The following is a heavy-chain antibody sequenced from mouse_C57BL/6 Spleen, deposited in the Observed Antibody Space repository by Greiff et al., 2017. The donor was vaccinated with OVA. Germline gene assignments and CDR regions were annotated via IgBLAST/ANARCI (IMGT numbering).Heavy chain of an antibody. J-gene: IGHJ1*03. CDR2: IDPSDSYT. CDR1: GYTFTSYW. V-gene: IGHV1-59*01. Sequence: VQLQQPGAELVRPGTSVKLSCKASGYTFTSYWMHWVKQRPGQGLEWIGVIDPSDSYTNYNQKFKGKATLTVDTSSSTAYMQLSSLTSEDSAVYYCARRRPYYYGSSPSDWYFDVWGTGTTVTVSS. D-gene: IGHD1-1*01. CDR3: ARRRPYYYGSSPSDWYFDV.